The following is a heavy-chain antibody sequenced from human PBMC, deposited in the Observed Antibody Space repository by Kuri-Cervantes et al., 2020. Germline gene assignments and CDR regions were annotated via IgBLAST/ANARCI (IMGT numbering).Heavy chain of an antibody. CDR2: INPSGGST. CDR1: GYTFTSYY. Sequence: ASVKVSCKASGYTFTSYYMHWVRQAPGQGLEWMGIINPSGGSTSYAQKFQGGVTMTRDTSTSTVYMELSSLRSEDTAVYYCARFDRYSSSWYHYYYGMDVWGQGTTVTVSS. CDR3: ARFDRYSSSWYHYYYGMDV. V-gene: IGHV1-46*01. D-gene: IGHD6-13*01. J-gene: IGHJ6*02.